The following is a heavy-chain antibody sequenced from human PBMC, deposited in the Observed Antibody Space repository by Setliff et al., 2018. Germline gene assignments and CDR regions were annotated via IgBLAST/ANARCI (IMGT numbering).Heavy chain of an antibody. V-gene: IGHV5-51*01. CDR2: IYPGDSDT. Sequence: PGESLKISCKSSGYTFTNYWIGWVRQMPGKGLEWMGVIYPGDSDTRYSPSFQGQVTISADKSISTAYLQWSSLKAPGTAMYYCARSRSNFWSGYFNWFDPWGQGTLVTVSS. CDR1: GYTFTNYW. D-gene: IGHD3-3*01. CDR3: ARSRSNFWSGYFNWFDP. J-gene: IGHJ5*02.